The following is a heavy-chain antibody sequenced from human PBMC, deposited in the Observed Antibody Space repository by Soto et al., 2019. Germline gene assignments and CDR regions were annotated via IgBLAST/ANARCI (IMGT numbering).Heavy chain of an antibody. CDR1: GDSISSYY. Sequence: SETLSLTCSVSGDSISSYYWTWIRQSPGKGLEWVGYVFYSGATNYNPSLKSRVTISLDASKKQVSLRLTSATAADTAVYYCTRGLPSRFGYDSWGQGTLVTVSS. CDR3: TRGLPSRFGYDS. J-gene: IGHJ4*02. CDR2: VFYSGAT. D-gene: IGHD5-18*01. V-gene: IGHV4-59*01.